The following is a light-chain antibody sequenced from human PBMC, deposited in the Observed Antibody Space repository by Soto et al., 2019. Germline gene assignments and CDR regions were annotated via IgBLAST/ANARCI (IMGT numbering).Light chain of an antibody. CDR3: TSYRSSSSTYV. CDR1: RSDIGAYNY. J-gene: IGLJ1*01. V-gene: IGLV2-14*01. CDR2: EVY. Sequence: QSALTQPASVSGSPGQSITISCTGTRSDIGAYNYVSWYQHYPGKAPRLLIYEVYNRPSGVSNRFSGSKSGDTASLTISGLQAEDEGDYYCTSYRSSSSTYVFGTGTKLTVL.